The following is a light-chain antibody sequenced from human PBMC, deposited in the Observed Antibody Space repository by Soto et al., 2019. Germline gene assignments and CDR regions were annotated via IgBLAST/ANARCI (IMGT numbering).Light chain of an antibody. CDR3: IQRRHYPYT. Sequence: DVVVTQTPLSLPVTPGEPAFISCRSRQSLLDSDDGNTYLDWYLHKPGQSPQLLIYMVSYRASGVPDGVSGSGSGTDFTLKTSRVEAGDVGGYYCIQRRHYPYTFDQGTKLDIK. CDR2: MVS. J-gene: IGKJ2*01. CDR1: QSLLDSDDGNTY. V-gene: IGKV2-40*01.